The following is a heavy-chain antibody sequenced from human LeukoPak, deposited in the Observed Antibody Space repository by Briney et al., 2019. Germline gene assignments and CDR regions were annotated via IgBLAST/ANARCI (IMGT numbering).Heavy chain of an antibody. CDR2: ISDSGGS. CDR1: GGSVSSGISY. CDR3: ARDAGWGFDY. D-gene: IGHD1-14*01. V-gene: IGHV4-61*01. J-gene: IGHJ4*02. Sequence: PLETLSLTCSVSGGSVSSGISYWSWIRQPPGEGLEWIAYISDSGGSDYNPSLRGRVTISVDTSKNQFSLKLSSVTAADTAVYYCARDAGWGFDYWGQGTLVTVSS.